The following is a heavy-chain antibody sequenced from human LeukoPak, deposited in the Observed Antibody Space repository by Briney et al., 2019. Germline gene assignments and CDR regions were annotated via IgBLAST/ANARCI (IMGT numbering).Heavy chain of an antibody. J-gene: IGHJ4*02. CDR3: AREGITMIVVVIHYYFDY. Sequence: SGGSLRLSCVASGFTFSNYAMHWVRQAPGKGLEWVAVISYDGSNKYYADSVKGRFTISRDNSKNTLYLQMNSLRAEDTAVYYCAREGITMIVVVIHYYFDYWGQGTLVTVSS. V-gene: IGHV3-30-3*01. CDR2: ISYDGSNK. D-gene: IGHD3-22*01. CDR1: GFTFSNYA.